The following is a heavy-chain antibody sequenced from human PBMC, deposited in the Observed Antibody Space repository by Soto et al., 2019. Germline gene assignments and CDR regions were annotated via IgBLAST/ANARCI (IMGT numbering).Heavy chain of an antibody. Sequence: QVHLVQSGAEVKTPGSSVKVSCKAAGGTFNTYTLIWVRQAPGHGLEWMGRIIPMLTVTNSAQKFQGRVTLTADKSTGTAFMELSSLRSDDTAIYYCSIGSWSAETFDIWGQGTMVTDSS. CDR2: IIPMLTVT. CDR1: GGTFNTYT. V-gene: IGHV1-69*02. D-gene: IGHD2-2*01. CDR3: SIGSWSAETFDI. J-gene: IGHJ3*02.